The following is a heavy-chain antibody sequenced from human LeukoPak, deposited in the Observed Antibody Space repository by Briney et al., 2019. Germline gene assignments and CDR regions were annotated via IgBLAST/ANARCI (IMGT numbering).Heavy chain of an antibody. J-gene: IGHJ1*01. D-gene: IGHD6-13*01. CDR2: ISVSGETI. CDR3: IPPAAGLRRTISTEYFQH. CDR1: ALTFRSNE. Sequence: GGSLRPSCAAAALTFRSNETCCVRQAPRNWLEWVSYISVSGETIYYADSVKCRFTISRDNANKSLYLRMSSLRVEDTAIYYCIPPAAGLRRTISTEYFQHWGQGALVTVSS. V-gene: IGHV3-48*03.